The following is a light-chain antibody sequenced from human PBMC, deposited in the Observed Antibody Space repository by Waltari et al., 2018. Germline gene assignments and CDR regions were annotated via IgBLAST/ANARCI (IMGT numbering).Light chain of an antibody. CDR3: QQYNNWPPWT. V-gene: IGKV3-15*01. CDR2: GAS. Sequence: EIVMTQSPATLSVSPGESATLPCRASQSVRNNLVWYQQTPGQAPRLLIYGASTRVTGIPARFSGSGSGTEFTLTISSLQSEDFAVYYCQQYNNWPPWTFGQGTKVEIK. J-gene: IGKJ1*01. CDR1: QSVRNN.